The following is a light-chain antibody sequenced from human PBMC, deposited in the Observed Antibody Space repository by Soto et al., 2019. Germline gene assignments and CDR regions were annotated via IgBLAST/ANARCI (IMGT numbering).Light chain of an antibody. CDR2: GAS. CDR3: QQYNNWPPL. J-gene: IGKJ2*01. Sequence: EIVMTQSPATLSVSPGERATLSCRASQSVSSNLAWYQQKPGQAPRLLIYGASTRATGIPARFSGSGSGTEFTRTISSLQSEDFAVYYCQQYNNWPPLFGQGTKLEIK. V-gene: IGKV3-15*01. CDR1: QSVSSN.